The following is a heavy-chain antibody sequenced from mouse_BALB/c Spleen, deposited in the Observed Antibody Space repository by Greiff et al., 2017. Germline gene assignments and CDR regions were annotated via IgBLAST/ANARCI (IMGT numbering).Heavy chain of an antibody. CDR2: ISSGGST. D-gene: IGHD2-1*01. J-gene: IGHJ2*01. Sequence: EVKVVESGGGLVKPGGSLKLSCAASGFTFSSYAMSWVRQTPEKRLEWVASISSGGSTYYPDSVKGRFTISRDNARNILYLQMSSLRSEDTAMYYCARVIYYGNYFDYWGQGTTLTVSS. CDR3: ARVIYYGNYFDY. V-gene: IGHV5-6-5*01. CDR1: GFTFSSYA.